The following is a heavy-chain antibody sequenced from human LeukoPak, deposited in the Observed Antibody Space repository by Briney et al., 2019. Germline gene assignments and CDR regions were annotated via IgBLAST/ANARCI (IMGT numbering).Heavy chain of an antibody. J-gene: IGHJ4*02. Sequence: GGSLRLSCAASGFTFSDYYMSWIRQAPGKGLEWVSYISSSGSTIYYADSVKGRFTMSRDNAKNSLYLQMNSLRAEDTAVYYCARPPSRDFWSGYLIDWGQGTLVTVSS. CDR3: ARPPSRDFWSGYLID. CDR1: GFTFSDYY. CDR2: ISSSGSTI. D-gene: IGHD3-3*01. V-gene: IGHV3-11*01.